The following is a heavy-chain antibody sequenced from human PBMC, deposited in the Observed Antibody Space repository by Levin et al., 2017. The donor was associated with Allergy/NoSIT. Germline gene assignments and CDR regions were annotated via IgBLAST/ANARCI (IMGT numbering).Heavy chain of an antibody. CDR2: IFPADSDT. CDR1: GYSFPSYW. Sequence: KPGESLKISCKGSGYSFPSYWIGWVRQRPGKGLEWMGIIFPADSDTRYSPSFQGQVTISADKSINTAYLQWSSLKASDTAMYYCARSGNARSGFDYWGQGTLVTVSS. D-gene: IGHD6-25*01. V-gene: IGHV5-51*01. CDR3: ARSGNARSGFDY. J-gene: IGHJ4*02.